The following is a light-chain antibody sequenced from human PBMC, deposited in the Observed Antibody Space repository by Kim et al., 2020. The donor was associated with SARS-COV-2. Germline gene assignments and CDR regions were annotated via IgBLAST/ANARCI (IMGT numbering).Light chain of an antibody. J-gene: IGKJ2*01. CDR3: QQYNNWPPYT. CDR2: GAS. V-gene: IGKV3-15*01. Sequence: EIVTTQSPATLSVSPGERATLSCRASQSVSNNLAWYQQKPGQAPRLLIYGASTRATDIPARFSGSGSGTEFTLTITSLQSEDFAVYYCQQYNNWPPYTFGQGTKLEIK. CDR1: QSVSNN.